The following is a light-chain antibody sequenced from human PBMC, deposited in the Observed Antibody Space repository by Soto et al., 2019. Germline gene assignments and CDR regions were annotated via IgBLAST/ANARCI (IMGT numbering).Light chain of an antibody. CDR3: QQFDSSAIT. V-gene: IGKV3-20*01. CDR1: QSVRNNY. CDR2: GAS. Sequence: EIVLTQSPGTLSLSPGERATLSCRASQSVRNNYLAWYQHKRGQAPRRLIYGASTRATGIPDRFSGSGSGTDFTLTNSRLEPEDFAVYYCQQFDSSAITFGQGTRLEIK. J-gene: IGKJ5*01.